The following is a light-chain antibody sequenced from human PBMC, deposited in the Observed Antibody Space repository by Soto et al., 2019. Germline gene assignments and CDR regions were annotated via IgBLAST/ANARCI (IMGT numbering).Light chain of an antibody. CDR1: QGISSY. V-gene: IGKV1-8*01. Sequence: AIRMTQSPSSLSASTGDRVTITCRASQGISSYLAWYQQKPGKGPKLLMYAASTLQSGVPSRFSGSGSVTDFTLTISCLQSEDFATYYCQQYYNYPFTFGPGTKVDIK. J-gene: IGKJ3*01. CDR2: AAS. CDR3: QQYYNYPFT.